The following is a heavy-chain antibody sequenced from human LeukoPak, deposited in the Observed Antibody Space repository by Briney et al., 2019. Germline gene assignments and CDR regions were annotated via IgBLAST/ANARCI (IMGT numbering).Heavy chain of an antibody. Sequence: GGSLRLSCAASEFTFSSYGMHWVRQAPGKGLEWVVVISYDGSNKYYADSVKGRFTISRDNSKNTLYLQMNSLRAEDTAVYYCAKDGQWLRLFDYWGQGTLVTVSS. CDR2: ISYDGSNK. V-gene: IGHV3-30*18. D-gene: IGHD5-12*01. J-gene: IGHJ4*02. CDR1: EFTFSSYG. CDR3: AKDGQWLRLFDY.